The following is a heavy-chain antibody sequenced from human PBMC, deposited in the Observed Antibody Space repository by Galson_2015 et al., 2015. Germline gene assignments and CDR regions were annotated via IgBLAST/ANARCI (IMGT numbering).Heavy chain of an antibody. D-gene: IGHD2-15*01. CDR1: GFTFSSYA. V-gene: IGHV3-30-3*01. J-gene: IGHJ4*03. CDR2: ISYDGSNK. Sequence: SLRLSCAASGFTFSSYAMHWVRQAPGKGLEWVAVISYDGSNKYYADSVKGRFTISRDNSKNTLYLQMNSLRAEDTAVYYCARPRVPGYCSGGSCYDFDYWGQGTTVTVSS. CDR3: ARPRVPGYCSGGSCYDFDY.